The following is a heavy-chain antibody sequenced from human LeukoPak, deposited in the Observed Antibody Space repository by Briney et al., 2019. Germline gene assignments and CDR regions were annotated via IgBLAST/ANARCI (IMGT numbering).Heavy chain of an antibody. J-gene: IGHJ4*02. CDR1: GFTFSNYW. D-gene: IGHD5-12*01. Sequence: LPGGSLRLSCAASGFTFSNYWMHWVRQAPGKGPLWVSRINSDGRSASYPDSVKGRFTISRDNTKNSVYLRMNSLRDEDTAVYFCARDPRHTNSGYNLNEYWGQGTLVTVSS. CDR2: INSDGRSA. V-gene: IGHV3-74*01. CDR3: ARDPRHTNSGYNLNEY.